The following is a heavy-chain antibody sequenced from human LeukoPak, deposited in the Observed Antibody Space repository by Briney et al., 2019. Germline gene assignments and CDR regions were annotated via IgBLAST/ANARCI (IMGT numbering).Heavy chain of an antibody. J-gene: IGHJ6*03. V-gene: IGHV4-39*01. Sequence: SETLSLTCTVSGGSISSGSYHWGWIRQPPGKGLEWIGSIYYSGTTYYNPSLKSRVTISVDTSKNQFSLKLSSVTAADTALYYCARLIYFYYSMDVWGKGTTVTASS. CDR1: GGSISSGSYH. CDR2: IYYSGTT. CDR3: ARLIYFYYSMDV.